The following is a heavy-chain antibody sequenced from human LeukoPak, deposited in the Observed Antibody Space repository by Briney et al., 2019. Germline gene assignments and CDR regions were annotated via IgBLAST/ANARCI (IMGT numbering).Heavy chain of an antibody. J-gene: IGHJ3*01. V-gene: IGHV3-20*01. CDR3: VRGKGTTRDAFDL. D-gene: IGHD1-7*01. CDR1: VFSLEDNG. CDR2: ITWNGGSA. Sequence: GGSLTLACAASVFSLEDNGIGWVRRIPREGLGWLSSITWNGGSADYADSVKGRFTISRDSARNSLYLQMNSLRVEDTALYHCVRGKGTTRDAFDLWGQGTMVTVSS.